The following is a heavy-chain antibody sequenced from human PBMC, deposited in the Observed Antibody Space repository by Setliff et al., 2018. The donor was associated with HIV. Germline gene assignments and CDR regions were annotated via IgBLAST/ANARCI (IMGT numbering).Heavy chain of an antibody. J-gene: IGHJ4*02. V-gene: IGHV4-59*08. CDR3: ARHSPSDY. CDR2: IYNSAST. CDR1: GGSIRSYY. Sequence: SETLSLTCTVSGGSIRSYYWTWIRQPPGKGLEWIGYIYNSASTSYNPSLKSRVTISVDTSKNQFSLKLSSVTAADTAVYYCARHSPSDYWGQGTLVTVS.